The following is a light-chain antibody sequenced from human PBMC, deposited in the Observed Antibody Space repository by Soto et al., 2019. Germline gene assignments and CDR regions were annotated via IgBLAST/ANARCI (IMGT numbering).Light chain of an antibody. CDR3: QQYGSSPLT. V-gene: IGKV3-20*01. Sequence: EIVLTQSPATLSLSPGERATLSCRASQSLLSSYLAWYQQKPGQAPRLLIYGASSRATGIPDRFSGSGSGTDFTLTISRLEPEDFAVYYCQQYGSSPLTFGGGTKVDI. J-gene: IGKJ4*01. CDR1: QSLLSSY. CDR2: GAS.